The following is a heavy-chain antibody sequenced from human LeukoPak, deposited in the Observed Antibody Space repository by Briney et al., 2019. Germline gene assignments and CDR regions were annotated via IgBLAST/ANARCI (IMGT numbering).Heavy chain of an antibody. CDR3: ARVNSSGWYEDY. CDR1: GGSISSGGYS. Sequence: KPSETLSLTCAVSGGSISSGGYSWSWIRQPPGKGLEWIGYIYHSGSTNYNPSLKSRVTISVDTSKNQFSLKLSSVTAADTAVYYCARVNSSGWYEDYWGQGTLVTVSS. V-gene: IGHV4-30-2*01. CDR2: IYHSGST. J-gene: IGHJ4*02. D-gene: IGHD6-19*01.